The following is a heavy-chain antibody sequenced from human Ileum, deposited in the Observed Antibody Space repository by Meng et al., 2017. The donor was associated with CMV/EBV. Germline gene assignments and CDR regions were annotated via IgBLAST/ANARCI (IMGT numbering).Heavy chain of an antibody. J-gene: IGHJ4*02. CDR1: GYSFTSHS. CDR2: IYPSSGGA. CDR3: ARLSAYYFDY. Sequence: VRLVPSGSGVRKSGASVKVSCKASGYSFTSHSMHWVRQAPGQGLEWLGMIYPSSGGATYAQKFQGRVTMTSDTSTGTVYMELSSLRSEDTAVYYCARLSAYYFDYWGQGTLVTVSS. V-gene: IGHV1-46*01.